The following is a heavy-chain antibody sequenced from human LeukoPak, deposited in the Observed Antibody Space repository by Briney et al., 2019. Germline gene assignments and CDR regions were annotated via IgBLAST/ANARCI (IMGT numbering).Heavy chain of an antibody. CDR1: GGSISSYY. Sequence: SETLSLTCTVSGGSISSYYWSWIRQPPGKGLEWIGYIYYSGSTNYNPSLKSRVTISVDTSKNQFSLKLSSVTAADTAVYYCARINLTDYEILTGDRTDAFDIWGQGTMVTVSS. J-gene: IGHJ3*02. CDR3: ARINLTDYEILTGDRTDAFDI. V-gene: IGHV4-59*08. D-gene: IGHD3-9*01. CDR2: IYYSGST.